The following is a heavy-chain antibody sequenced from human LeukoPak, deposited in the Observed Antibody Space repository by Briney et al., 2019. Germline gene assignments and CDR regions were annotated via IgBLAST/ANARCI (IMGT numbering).Heavy chain of an antibody. V-gene: IGHV3-23*01. CDR3: AKSTKGGYSYGDDDAFDI. D-gene: IGHD5-18*01. J-gene: IGHJ3*02. CDR2: ISGSGGST. CDR1: GFTFSSYA. Sequence: HPGGSLRSSCAASGFTFSSYAMSWVRQAPGKGLEWVSAISGSGGSTYYADSVKGRFTISRDNSKDTLYLQMNSLRAEDTAVYYCAKSTKGGYSYGDDDAFDIWGQGTMVTVSS.